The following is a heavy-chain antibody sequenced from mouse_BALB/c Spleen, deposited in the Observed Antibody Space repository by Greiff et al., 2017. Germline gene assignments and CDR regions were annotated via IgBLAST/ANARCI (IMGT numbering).Heavy chain of an antibody. CDR2: INPSTGYT. J-gene: IGHJ4*01. CDR1: GYTFTSYW. Sequence: QVQLKESGAELAKPGASVKMSCKASGYTFTSYWMHWVKQRPGQGLEWIGYINPSTGYTEYNQKFKDKATLTADKSSSTAYMQLSSLTSEDSAVYYCAREVRYGNYRYAMDYWGQGTSVTVSS. CDR3: AREVRYGNYRYAMDY. D-gene: IGHD2-10*02. V-gene: IGHV1-7*01.